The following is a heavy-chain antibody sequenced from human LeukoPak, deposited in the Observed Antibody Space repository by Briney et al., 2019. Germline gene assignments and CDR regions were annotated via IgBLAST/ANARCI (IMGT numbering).Heavy chain of an antibody. Sequence: SETLSLTCTVSGGSISSYYWSWIRQSPGKGLEWIGYIYYSGSTNYNPSLKSRVTISVGTSKNQFSLKLSSGTAADTAMYYCARGGQQLVDFDYWGQGTLVTVSS. CDR1: GGSISSYY. V-gene: IGHV4-59*01. CDR2: IYYSGST. CDR3: ARGGQQLVDFDY. D-gene: IGHD6-13*01. J-gene: IGHJ4*02.